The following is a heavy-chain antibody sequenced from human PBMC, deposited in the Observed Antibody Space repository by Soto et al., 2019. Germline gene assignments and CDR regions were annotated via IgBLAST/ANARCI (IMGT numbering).Heavy chain of an antibody. CDR1: GFTFASYA. D-gene: IGHD1-1*01. CDR2: ISGSGSST. Sequence: EVQLLESGGGLVQPGGSLRLSCAASGFTFASYAMNWVRQAPGKGLEWVSVISGSGSSTYYADSVKGRFTISRDNSKNTLYLQMNSLRAEVTAVYYCAKRATGTYLDYWGQGTLVTVSS. CDR3: AKRATGTYLDY. J-gene: IGHJ4*02. V-gene: IGHV3-23*01.